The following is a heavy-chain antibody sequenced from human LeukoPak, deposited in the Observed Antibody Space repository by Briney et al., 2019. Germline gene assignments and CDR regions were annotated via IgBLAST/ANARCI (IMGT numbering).Heavy chain of an antibody. V-gene: IGHV3-23*01. D-gene: IGHD6-13*01. CDR3: AKSGGSSWYNWFDP. Sequence: GGSLRLSCAASGFTFSSYAMSWVRQAPGKGLEWVSTVSGGGGTTYYADSVKGRFTISRDNSKNTLYLQMNSLRAEDTAVYYCAKSGGSSWYNWFDPWGQGTLVTVSS. CDR1: GFTFSSYA. CDR2: VSGGGGTT. J-gene: IGHJ5*02.